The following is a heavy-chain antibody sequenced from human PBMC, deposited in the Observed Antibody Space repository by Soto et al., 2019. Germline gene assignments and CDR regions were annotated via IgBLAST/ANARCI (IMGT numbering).Heavy chain of an antibody. Sequence: GGSLILSCAASGFTFSSYGRHWVRQAPGKGLERVAVIWYDGSNKYYADSVKGRFTISRDNSKNTLHLQMNSLRAEDTAVYYCARPAYVDTAMVPEFDYWGQGTLVTVSS. CDR2: IWYDGSNK. CDR1: GFTFSSYG. V-gene: IGHV3-33*01. CDR3: ARPAYVDTAMVPEFDY. D-gene: IGHD5-18*01. J-gene: IGHJ4*02.